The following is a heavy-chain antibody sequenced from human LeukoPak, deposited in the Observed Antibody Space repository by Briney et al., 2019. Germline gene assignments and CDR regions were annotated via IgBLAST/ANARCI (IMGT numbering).Heavy chain of an antibody. CDR2: ISGNGDTT. D-gene: IGHD4-17*01. V-gene: IGHV3-23*01. Sequence: QSGGSLRLSCATSGFTFSSYSMSWFRQAPGKGLQWVSAISGNGDTTYYANSVKGRFTISRDNSKNMLYLQMNSLRDEDTAVYYCAKDQEVTTRVWLDPWGQGTLVIVSS. CDR1: GFTFSSYS. CDR3: AKDQEVTTRVWLDP. J-gene: IGHJ5*02.